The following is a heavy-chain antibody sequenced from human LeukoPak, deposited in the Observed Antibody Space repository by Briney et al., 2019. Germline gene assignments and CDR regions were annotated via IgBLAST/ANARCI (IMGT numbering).Heavy chain of an antibody. CDR1: GFTFSSYW. D-gene: IGHD3-16*02. V-gene: IGHV3-7*01. Sequence: GGSLRLSCAASGFTFSSYWKSWVRQAPGKGLEWVANVKQDGSEKYYVDSVKGRFTISRDNAKNSLYLQMISLRAEDTAVYYCARVGGRYSPLGYWGQGTPVTVSS. J-gene: IGHJ4*02. CDR2: VKQDGSEK. CDR3: ARVGGRYSPLGY.